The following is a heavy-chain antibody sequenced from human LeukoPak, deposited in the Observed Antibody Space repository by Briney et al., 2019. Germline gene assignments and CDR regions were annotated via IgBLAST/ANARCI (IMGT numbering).Heavy chain of an antibody. J-gene: IGHJ4*02. CDR3: ARGDFWSGYCGY. Sequence: ASVKVSCKASGYTFTSYDINWVRQATGQGLERMGWMNPNSGNTGYAQKFQGRVTITRNTSISTAYMELSSLRSEDTAVYYCARGDFWSGYCGYWGQGTLVTVSS. CDR2: MNPNSGNT. CDR1: GYTFTSYD. D-gene: IGHD3-3*01. V-gene: IGHV1-8*03.